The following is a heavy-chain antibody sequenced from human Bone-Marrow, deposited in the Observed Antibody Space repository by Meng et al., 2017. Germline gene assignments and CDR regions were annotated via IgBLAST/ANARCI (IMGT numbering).Heavy chain of an antibody. V-gene: IGHV3-7*01. Sequence: GGSLRLSCAASGFTFSSYWMSWVRQAPGKGLEWVANIKQDGSEKYYVDSVKGRFTISRDNAKNSLYLQMNSLRAEDTAVYYCARTAYSIVGATLYYYYYGMDVWGQGTTVTVSS. D-gene: IGHD1-26*01. CDR2: IKQDGSEK. CDR3: ARTAYSIVGATLYYYYYGMDV. J-gene: IGHJ6*02. CDR1: GFTFSSYW.